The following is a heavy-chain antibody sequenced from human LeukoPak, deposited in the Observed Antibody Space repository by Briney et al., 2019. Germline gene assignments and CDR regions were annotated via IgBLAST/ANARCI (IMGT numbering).Heavy chain of an antibody. D-gene: IGHD3-10*01. CDR3: AKAFSSGSGRYYSHFDD. CDR1: GFTFSNYA. Sequence: GGSLRLSCAASGFTFSNYAMSWVRQAPGKGLEWVSTISVFGDATHYADSVKGRFTVSRDSSMNTLYLQMNSLRAEDTAVYWCAKAFSSGSGRYYSHFDDWGQGTLVTVSS. CDR2: ISVFGDAT. V-gene: IGHV3-23*01. J-gene: IGHJ4*02.